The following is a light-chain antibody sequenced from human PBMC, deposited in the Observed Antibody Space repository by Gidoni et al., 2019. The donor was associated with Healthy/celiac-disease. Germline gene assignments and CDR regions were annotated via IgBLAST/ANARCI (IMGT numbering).Light chain of an antibody. V-gene: IGKV3-20*01. Sequence: EIVLTQSPGTLSLSPGERATLSCRASQSVSSSYLAWYQQKPGQAPRLLIYGASSRATCIPDRFSGSGSGTDFTLTISRLEPEDFAVYYCQQYGSSPPITFXPXTKVXIK. CDR1: QSVSSSY. CDR2: GAS. CDR3: QQYGSSPPIT. J-gene: IGKJ3*01.